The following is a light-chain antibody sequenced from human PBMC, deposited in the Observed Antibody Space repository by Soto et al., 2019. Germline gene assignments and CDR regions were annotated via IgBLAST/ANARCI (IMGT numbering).Light chain of an antibody. J-gene: IGKJ4*01. CDR2: DAS. CDR1: QSVSSY. CDR3: QQRSNWPPLT. Sequence: EIVLTQSPATLSLSPGERANLSCRDSQSVSSYLAWYQRKPGQAPRLLIYDASNRATGIPARFSGSGSGTDFTLTISSLEPEDFAVYYCQQRSNWPPLTFGGGTKVEIK. V-gene: IGKV3-11*01.